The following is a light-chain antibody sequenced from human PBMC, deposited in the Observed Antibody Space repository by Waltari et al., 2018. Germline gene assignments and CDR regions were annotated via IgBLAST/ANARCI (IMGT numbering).Light chain of an antibody. CDR3: QTWDAAIHVR. Sequence: QLVVTQSPSASASLGASVKLTCTLSSGHSTYAIAWHQQQPEKGPRFLMKLNSDGSPNRGDGMPSGFSGSSAGAERYLTISSLQSEDVADYYCQTWDAAIHVRFGGGTKLTVL. V-gene: IGLV4-69*01. CDR2: LNSDGSP. J-gene: IGLJ2*01. CDR1: SGHSTYA.